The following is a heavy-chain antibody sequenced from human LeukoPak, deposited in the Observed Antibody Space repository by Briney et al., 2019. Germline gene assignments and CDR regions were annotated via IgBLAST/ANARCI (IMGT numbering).Heavy chain of an antibody. CDR1: GYTFTGYY. Sequence: ASVKVSCKASGYTFTGYYMHWVRQAPGQGLEWMVWLNPNSGGTNYAQKFQGRVTMTRDTSISTAYMELSRLRSDDTAVYYCARDTEMATINDYWGQGTLVTVSS. D-gene: IGHD5-24*01. CDR3: ARDTEMATINDY. J-gene: IGHJ4*02. V-gene: IGHV1-2*02. CDR2: LNPNSGGT.